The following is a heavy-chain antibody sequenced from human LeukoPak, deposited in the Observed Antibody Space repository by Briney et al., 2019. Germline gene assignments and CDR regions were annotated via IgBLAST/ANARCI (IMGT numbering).Heavy chain of an antibody. CDR3: AKDKGVTGTYYMDV. CDR1: GFIFDDYA. Sequence: GRSLRLSCAASGFIFDDYAMHWVRQAPGKGLEWVSGTSWNSGSMGYADSVKGRFTISRDNAKNSLYLQMNSLRAEDTALYYCAKDKGVTGTYYMDVWGKGTTVTVSS. CDR2: TSWNSGSM. V-gene: IGHV3-9*01. J-gene: IGHJ6*03. D-gene: IGHD6-19*01.